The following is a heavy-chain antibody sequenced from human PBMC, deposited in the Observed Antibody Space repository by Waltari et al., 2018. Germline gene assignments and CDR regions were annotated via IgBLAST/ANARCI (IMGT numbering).Heavy chain of an antibody. Sequence: EVQLVESGGGLVQPGGSLRLSCAASGFTFSTYGMNWVRQAPGKGLGWVSHISGSVSPTYYADSVKGRFTISRDNAMNSLYLQMNSLRAEDTAVYYCAPLGASSLTLTAWGQGTLVTVSS. D-gene: IGHD1-26*01. V-gene: IGHV3-48*01. CDR3: APLGASSLTLTA. CDR2: ISGSVSPT. CDR1: GFTFSTYG. J-gene: IGHJ4*02.